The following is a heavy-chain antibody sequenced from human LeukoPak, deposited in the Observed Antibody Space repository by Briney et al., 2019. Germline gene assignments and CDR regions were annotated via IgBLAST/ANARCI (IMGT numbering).Heavy chain of an antibody. CDR3: ASIAARLPLFDY. V-gene: IGHV3-30*03. CDR2: ISYDGSNK. D-gene: IGHD6-6*01. J-gene: IGHJ4*02. CDR1: GFTFSSYG. Sequence: GGSLRLSCAASGFTFSSYGMHWVRQAPGKGLEWVAVISYDGSNKYYADSVKGRFTISRDNSKNTLYLQMNSLRAEDTAVYYCASIAARLPLFDYWGQGTLVTVSS.